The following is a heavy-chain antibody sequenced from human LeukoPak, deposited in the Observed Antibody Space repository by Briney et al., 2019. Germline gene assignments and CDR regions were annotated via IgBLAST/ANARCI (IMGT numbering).Heavy chain of an antibody. CDR3: AREAVYYGSGSLDC. J-gene: IGHJ4*02. Sequence: SETLSLTCTVSGGSISSYYWSWIRQPAGKGLEWLGRIYASGSINYDPSLKSRVTMSLDTSKNQFSLNLSSVTAADTALYYCAREAVYYGSGSLDCWGQGTLVTVSS. V-gene: IGHV4-4*07. D-gene: IGHD3-10*01. CDR2: IYASGSI. CDR1: GGSISSYY.